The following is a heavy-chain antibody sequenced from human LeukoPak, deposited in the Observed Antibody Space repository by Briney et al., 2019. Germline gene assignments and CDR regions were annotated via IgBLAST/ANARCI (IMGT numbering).Heavy chain of an antibody. J-gene: IGHJ4*02. CDR2: ISASGNTK. CDR1: GFTFSSYE. V-gene: IGHV3-48*03. D-gene: IGHD1-1*01. CDR3: AREGYYYFDY. Sequence: GGSLRLSRAASGFTFSSYEVIWVRQAPGKGLEWVSYISASGNTKYYADSVKGRFTVSRDNAKNSLYLQMNSLRAEDTAVYYCAREGYYYFDYWGQGTLVTVSS.